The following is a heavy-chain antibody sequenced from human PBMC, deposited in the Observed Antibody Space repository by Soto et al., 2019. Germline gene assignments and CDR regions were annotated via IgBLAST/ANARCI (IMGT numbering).Heavy chain of an antibody. Sequence: DVQLEESGGGLVQPGGSLRLSCAASGFTFISYWMHWGRQVPGKGLVWVARTNSDESSIAYADSVKGRFTISRDNAKNMVYLEMNSLRAEDTAVYYCAREFSYYDRSGNLGYWGQGALVTVSS. CDR3: AREFSYYDRSGNLGY. CDR2: TNSDESSI. V-gene: IGHV3-74*01. D-gene: IGHD3-22*01. J-gene: IGHJ4*02. CDR1: GFTFISYW.